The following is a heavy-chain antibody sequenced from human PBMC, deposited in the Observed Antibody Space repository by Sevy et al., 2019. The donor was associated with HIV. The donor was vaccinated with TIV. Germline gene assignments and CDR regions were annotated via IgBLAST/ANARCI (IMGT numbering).Heavy chain of an antibody. CDR2: LSGSGSYT. J-gene: IGHJ5*01. D-gene: IGHD3-10*01. Sequence: GGSLRLSCVASGFTFSSHAMSWVRQAPGKGLQWVSALSGSGSYTYYTDSVKGRFTISRDNSKNTLYLQMKRLRDEDKAVYYCAKERVKGNNYGSGSYPNWFDSWGQGTLVTVSS. CDR1: GFTFSSHA. V-gene: IGHV3-23*01. CDR3: AKERVKGNNYGSGSYPNWFDS.